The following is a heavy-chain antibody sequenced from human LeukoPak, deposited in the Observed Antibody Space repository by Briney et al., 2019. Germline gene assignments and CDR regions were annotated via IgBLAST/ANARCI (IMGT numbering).Heavy chain of an antibody. J-gene: IGHJ3*01. D-gene: IGHD4-17*01. CDR3: AKSPTFYGDYDAFHV. Sequence: GESLKLSCKTSGYSFNNYWIGWVRQMPGKGLEWMGIIYPGDSETRYSPSFQGQVTISADKSISTAYLQWSSRTASDTAMHYCAKSPTFYGDYDAFHVWGQGTMVTVSS. V-gene: IGHV5-51*01. CDR2: IYPGDSET. CDR1: GYSFNNYW.